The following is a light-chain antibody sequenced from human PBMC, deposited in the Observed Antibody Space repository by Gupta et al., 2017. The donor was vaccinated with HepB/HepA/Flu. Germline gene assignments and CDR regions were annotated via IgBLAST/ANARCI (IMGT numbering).Light chain of an antibody. CDR1: QSVGSY. CDR2: DAS. Sequence: EVLLTQSPATLTLSPGESATLSCRASQSVGSYVAWHQQKPGQAPRLLVFDASNRATGISGKFSGSGSGTDFTLTISSLEPEDVAIYYCQQRFKCPFTFGRGTKVEI. J-gene: IGKJ4*01. CDR3: QQRFKCPFT. V-gene: IGKV3-11*01.